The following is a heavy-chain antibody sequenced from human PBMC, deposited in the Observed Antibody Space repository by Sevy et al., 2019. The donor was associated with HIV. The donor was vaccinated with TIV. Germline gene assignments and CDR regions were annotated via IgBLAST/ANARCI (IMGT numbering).Heavy chain of an antibody. CDR2: VSTSGST. V-gene: IGHV4-4*08. Sequence: SETLSLTCTVSGDSINTYYWSWIRQPPGKGLEWIGYVSTSGSTNYNPSLKSRGTISLDTSRNQVSLKVTSVTAADAAVYYCARLRWDLVVVPGATPGCYSDQWGQGTLVTVSS. CDR1: GDSINTYY. D-gene: IGHD2-2*01. J-gene: IGHJ4*02. CDR3: ARLRWDLVVVPGATPGCYSDQ.